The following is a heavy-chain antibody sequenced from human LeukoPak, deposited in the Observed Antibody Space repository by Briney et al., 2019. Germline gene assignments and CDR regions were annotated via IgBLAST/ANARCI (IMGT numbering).Heavy chain of an antibody. CDR1: GGSFSGYY. D-gene: IGHD3-9*01. Sequence: SETLSLTCAVYGGSFSGYYWSWIRQPPGKGLEWIGEINHSGSTNYNPSLKSRVTISVDTSKNQFSLKLSSVTAADTAVYYCAGDRREWYYDILTGYYYFDYWGQGTLVTVSS. V-gene: IGHV4-34*01. CDR2: INHSGST. CDR3: AGDRREWYYDILTGYYYFDY. J-gene: IGHJ4*02.